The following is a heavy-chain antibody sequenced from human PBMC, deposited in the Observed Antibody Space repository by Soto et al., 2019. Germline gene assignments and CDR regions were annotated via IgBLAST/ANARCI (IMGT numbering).Heavy chain of an antibody. J-gene: IGHJ6*02. V-gene: IGHV4-4*07. D-gene: IGHD5-12*01. Sequence: SETLSLTCTVSGGSISSYYWSWIRQPAGKGLEWIGRIYTSGSTNYNPSLKSRVTMSVDTSKNQFSLKLSSVTAADTAVYYCAREYYDPPEMATINAVYYYYGMDVWGQGTTVTVSS. CDR2: IYTSGST. CDR1: GGSISSYY. CDR3: AREYYDPPEMATINAVYYYYGMDV.